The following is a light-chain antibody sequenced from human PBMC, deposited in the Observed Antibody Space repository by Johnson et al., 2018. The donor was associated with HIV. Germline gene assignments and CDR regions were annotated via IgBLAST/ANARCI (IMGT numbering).Light chain of an antibody. V-gene: IGLV1-51*01. CDR2: DNN. J-gene: IGLJ1*01. Sequence: QSVLTQSPSVSAAPGQKVTISCSGSSSNIGNNYVSWYQQLPGTAPKLLIYDNNKQPSGIPDRFSGSKSGTSATLGITGLQTGDEADYYCGTWDSSLSAFVFGTGTNVTVL. CDR3: GTWDSSLSAFV. CDR1: SSNIGNNY.